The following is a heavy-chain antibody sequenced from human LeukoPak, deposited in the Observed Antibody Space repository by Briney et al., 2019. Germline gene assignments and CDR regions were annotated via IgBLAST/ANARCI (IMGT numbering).Heavy chain of an antibody. J-gene: IGHJ4*02. V-gene: IGHV3-23*01. CDR3: AQGYSIGWFPK. CDR1: GFSVSSYG. CDR2: ITVNGDTK. D-gene: IGHD5-12*01. Sequence: GGSLRLSCAVSGFSVSSYGMGWVRQAPGRWLGWISSITVNGDTKYYADSVRGRFIIYRDNSENKLYLQMNRLRTEDTAVYYCAQGYSIGWFPKWGQGSLVSVSS.